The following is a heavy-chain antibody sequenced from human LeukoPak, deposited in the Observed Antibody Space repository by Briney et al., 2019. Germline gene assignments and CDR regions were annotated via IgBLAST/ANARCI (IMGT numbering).Heavy chain of an antibody. Sequence: PSETLSLTCTVSGGSISSGDYYWSWIRQPPGTDLEWIGYIYYSGSTYYNPSLKSRVTISVDTSKNQFSLKLSSVTAADTAVYYCARDRHYDFWSGYYDPWGQGTLVTVSS. J-gene: IGHJ5*02. V-gene: IGHV4-61*08. CDR3: ARDRHYDFWSGYYDP. D-gene: IGHD3-3*01. CDR2: IYYSGST. CDR1: GGSISSGDYY.